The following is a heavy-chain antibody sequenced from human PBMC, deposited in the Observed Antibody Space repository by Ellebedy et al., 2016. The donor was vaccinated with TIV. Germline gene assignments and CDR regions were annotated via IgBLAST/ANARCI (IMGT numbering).Heavy chain of an antibody. J-gene: IGHJ4*02. CDR3: ATEPLISYHDIWVGRNYFEH. D-gene: IGHD3-16*01. CDR1: SGTFNTYA. Sequence: SVKVSCKAPSGTFNTYAINWVRQAPGHGLEWMGGIIPLFGSAESTQKFQGRVSFTADESTTTAYMELTGLSSEDTALYYCATEPLISYHDIWVGRNYFEHWGLGTLVTVST. V-gene: IGHV1-69*13. CDR2: IIPLFGSA.